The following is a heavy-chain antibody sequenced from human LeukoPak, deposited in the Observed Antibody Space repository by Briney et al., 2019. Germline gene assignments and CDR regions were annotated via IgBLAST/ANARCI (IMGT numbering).Heavy chain of an antibody. CDR1: GFSLSTSGVG. V-gene: IGHV2-5*02. Sequence: SGPTLVNPTQTLTLTCTFSGFSLSTSGVGVGWIRQPPGKALEWLALIYWDDDKRYSPSLKSRLTNTKDTSKNQVVLTMTNTDPVDTATYYCAHLAVAGRLWAFDIWGQGTMVTVSS. CDR2: IYWDDDK. CDR3: AHLAVAGRLWAFDI. D-gene: IGHD6-19*01. J-gene: IGHJ3*02.